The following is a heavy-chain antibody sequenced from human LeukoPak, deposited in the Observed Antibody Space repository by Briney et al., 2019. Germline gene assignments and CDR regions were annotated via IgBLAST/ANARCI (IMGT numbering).Heavy chain of an antibody. CDR1: GFTFSNYA. CDR2: ISGTGGTT. Sequence: GGSLRLSCAASGFTFSNYAMTWVRQVPGKGLEWVSGISGTGGTTNYADSVKGRFTISRDNSKNTLYLQMNSLRAEDTAVYYCAKQDYDFWSGYPYWGQGTLVTVSS. CDR3: AKQDYDFWSGYPY. D-gene: IGHD3-3*01. J-gene: IGHJ4*02. V-gene: IGHV3-23*01.